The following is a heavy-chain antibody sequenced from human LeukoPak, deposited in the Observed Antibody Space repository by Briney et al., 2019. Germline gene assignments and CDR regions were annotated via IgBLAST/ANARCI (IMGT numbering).Heavy chain of an antibody. CDR2: ISYDGSNK. CDR1: GFTFNNYG. V-gene: IGHV3-30*03. Sequence: PGGSLRLSCAASGFTFNNYGMHWVRQAPGKGLEWVAVISYDGSNKYYADSVKGRFTISRDNSKNTLYLQMNSLRAEDTAVYYCARDLYYYDSSGPFDYWGQGTLVTVSS. CDR3: ARDLYYYDSSGPFDY. J-gene: IGHJ4*02. D-gene: IGHD3-22*01.